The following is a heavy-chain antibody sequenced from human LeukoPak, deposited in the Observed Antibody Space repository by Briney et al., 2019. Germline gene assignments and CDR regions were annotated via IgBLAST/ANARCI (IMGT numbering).Heavy chain of an antibody. D-gene: IGHD3-3*02. CDR2: INSDSRRI. Sequence: GGSLRLSCAASGXTFSSYSMNWVRQAPGKGLEWVSIINSDSRRIYYADSVKGRFTISRDNAKNSLYLQMNSLRAEDTALYYCASSKPGDALDIWGQGTMVTVSS. CDR3: ASSKPGDALDI. CDR1: GXTFSSYS. V-gene: IGHV3-21*01. J-gene: IGHJ3*02.